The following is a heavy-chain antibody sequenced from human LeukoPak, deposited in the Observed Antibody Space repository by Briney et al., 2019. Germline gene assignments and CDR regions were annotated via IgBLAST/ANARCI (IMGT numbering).Heavy chain of an antibody. Sequence: ASVKVSCKASGYTITGYYMHWVRQAPGQGLEWMGWINPNSGGTNYAQKFQGRVTMTRDTSISTAYMELSRPRSDDTAVYYCARPHYDFWSGYPTSNWFDPWGQGTLVTVSS. D-gene: IGHD3-3*01. CDR3: ARPHYDFWSGYPTSNWFDP. V-gene: IGHV1-2*02. J-gene: IGHJ5*02. CDR1: GYTITGYY. CDR2: INPNSGGT.